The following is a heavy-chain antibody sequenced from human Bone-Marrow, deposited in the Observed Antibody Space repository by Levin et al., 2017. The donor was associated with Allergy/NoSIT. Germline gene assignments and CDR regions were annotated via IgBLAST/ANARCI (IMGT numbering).Heavy chain of an antibody. CDR2: TIPVFNRS. Sequence: SVKVSCKASGGTFNKHTVVWVRQAPGQGLEWMGGTIPVFNRSNYSQKFKGRVTINADKSTDTVYMEVSGLTSEDTAMYYCARDVGGDGYNLGGDAFDVWGRGTVVTVSS. V-gene: IGHV1-69*06. D-gene: IGHD5-24*01. CDR1: GGTFNKHT. J-gene: IGHJ3*01. CDR3: ARDVGGDGYNLGGDAFDV.